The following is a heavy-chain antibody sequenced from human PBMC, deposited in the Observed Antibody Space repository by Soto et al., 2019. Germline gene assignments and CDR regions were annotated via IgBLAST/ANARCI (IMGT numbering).Heavy chain of an antibody. CDR3: ASGGNWFDP. Sequence: GTLSLTCNVSGGSISNYYWTWVRQSPEKGLEWIGYMYYNGNINYNPSLKSRVTISIDTSKNQFSLTLKSVTAADTAVYYCASGGNWFDPWGQGVLVTVSS. CDR2: MYYNGNI. CDR1: GGSISNYY. J-gene: IGHJ5*02. V-gene: IGHV4-59*01. D-gene: IGHD3-16*01.